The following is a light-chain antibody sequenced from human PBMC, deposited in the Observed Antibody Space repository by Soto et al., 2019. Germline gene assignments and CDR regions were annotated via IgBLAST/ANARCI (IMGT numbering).Light chain of an antibody. CDR3: QQYGSSLTWT. CDR2: GAS. CDR1: QSVSSSY. Sequence: EIVLTQSPGTLCLSQGERATLSCRSSQSVSSSYLAWYQQKPGQAPRLLIYGASSRATGIPDRFSGSGSGTDFTLTISGLEPEDFAVYYCQQYGSSLTWTFGQGTKVDIK. J-gene: IGKJ1*01. V-gene: IGKV3-20*01.